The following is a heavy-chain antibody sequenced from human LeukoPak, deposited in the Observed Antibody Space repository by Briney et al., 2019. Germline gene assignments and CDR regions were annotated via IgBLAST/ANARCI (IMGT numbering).Heavy chain of an antibody. CDR3: AKSMTTVTTIAQS. D-gene: IGHD4-17*01. CDR2: IYSGGST. J-gene: IGHJ4*02. Sequence: GGSLRLSCAASGFTVSSNYMSWVRQAPGKGLEWVSVIYSGGSTYYADSVKGRFTISRDNSKNTLYLQMNSLRAEDTAVYYCAKSMTTVTTIAQSWGQGTLVTVSS. V-gene: IGHV3-53*01. CDR1: GFTVSSNY.